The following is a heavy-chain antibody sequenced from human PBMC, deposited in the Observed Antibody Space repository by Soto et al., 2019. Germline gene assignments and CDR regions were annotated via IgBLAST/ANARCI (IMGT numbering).Heavy chain of an antibody. Sequence: GGSLRLSCAASGFTFSSYEMNWVRQAPGKGLEWVSYISSSGSTIYYADSVKGRFTISRDNAKNSLYPQMNSLRAEDTAVYYCARSFWLVGTAGMDVWGQGTRV. J-gene: IGHJ6*02. CDR1: GFTFSSYE. CDR2: ISSSGSTI. CDR3: ARSFWLVGTAGMDV. V-gene: IGHV3-48*03. D-gene: IGHD6-19*01.